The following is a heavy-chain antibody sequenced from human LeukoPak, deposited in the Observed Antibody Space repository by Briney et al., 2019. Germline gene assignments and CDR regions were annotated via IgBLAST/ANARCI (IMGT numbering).Heavy chain of an antibody. CDR2: MNPNSGNT. CDR1: GYTFTSYD. D-gene: IGHD6-13*01. CDR3: ARGPYSSSWYRYLYYYYMDV. J-gene: IGHJ6*03. V-gene: IGHV1-8*01. Sequence: ASVKVSCKASGYTFTSYDINWVRLAPGQGLEWMGWMNPNSGNTGYAQKFQGRVTMTRNTSISTAYMELSSLRSEDTAVYYCARGPYSSSWYRYLYYYYMDVWGKGTTVTISS.